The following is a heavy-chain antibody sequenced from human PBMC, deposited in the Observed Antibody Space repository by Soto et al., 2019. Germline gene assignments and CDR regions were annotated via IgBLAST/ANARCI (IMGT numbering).Heavy chain of an antibody. CDR3: AKDLVSGAYDYYFDY. J-gene: IGHJ4*02. V-gene: IGHV1-24*01. Sequence: GASVKVSCKVSGYTLTGLSMHWVRQAPGKGLEWMGGFDPETGETIYAQRFQGRVTVTEDTSTDTVYMELSSLRSEDTAVYYCAKDLVSGAYDYYFDYWGQGSLVTVSS. CDR1: GYTLTGLS. D-gene: IGHD5-12*01. CDR2: FDPETGET.